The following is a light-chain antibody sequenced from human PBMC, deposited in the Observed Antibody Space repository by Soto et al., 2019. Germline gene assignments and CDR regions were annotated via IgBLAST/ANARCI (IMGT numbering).Light chain of an antibody. CDR1: ASDIGGYPF. V-gene: IGLV2-8*01. CDR2: DVN. CDR3: SAHGGTNPYV. Sequence: QSALTHPPSASGSPGQSVAISCTGTASDIGGYPFVSWYQQHPGKAPKRLIYDVNKRPSGVPDRFSGSKSGNTASLTVSGLQAADEADYYCSAHGGTNPYVFGTGTKRTVL. J-gene: IGLJ1*01.